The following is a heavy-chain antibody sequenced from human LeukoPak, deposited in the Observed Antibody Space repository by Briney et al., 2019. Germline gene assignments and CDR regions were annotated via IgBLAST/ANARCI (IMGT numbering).Heavy chain of an antibody. CDR3: AKAVGFDWYWHY. V-gene: IGHV3-23*01. CDR2: ISSSVNLT. Sequence: QPGGSLRLSCAASGFTFRNYAMTWVRQAPGKGLEWVSGISSSVNLTYYADAVKGRFTVSRDNSKNTLYLQMNSLRAEDTALYYCAKAVGFDWYWHYWGQGTLVTVSS. J-gene: IGHJ4*02. D-gene: IGHD3-9*01. CDR1: GFTFRNYA.